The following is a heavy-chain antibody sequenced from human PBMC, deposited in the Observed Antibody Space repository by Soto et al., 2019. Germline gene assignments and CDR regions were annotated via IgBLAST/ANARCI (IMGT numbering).Heavy chain of an antibody. D-gene: IGHD3-9*01. J-gene: IGHJ3*02. CDR2: INAGNGNT. CDR1: GYTFTSYA. Sequence: ASVKVSCKASGYTFTSYAMHWVHQAPGQRLEWMGWINAGNGNTKYSQKFQGRVTITRDTSASTAYMELSSLRSEDTAVYYCASKPRVLPYFERFEAFHNWGQGTLVTVSS. CDR3: ASKPRVLPYFERFEAFHN. V-gene: IGHV1-3*01.